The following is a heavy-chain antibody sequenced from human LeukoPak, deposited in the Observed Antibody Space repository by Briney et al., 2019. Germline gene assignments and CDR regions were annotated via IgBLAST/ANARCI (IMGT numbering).Heavy chain of an antibody. D-gene: IGHD3-3*01. J-gene: IGHJ4*02. V-gene: IGHV1-69*05. CDR3: ARGFWSGYYTLDY. CDR2: IIPIFGTA. CDR1: GGTFSSYA. Sequence: SVTVSCKASGGTFSSYAISWVRQAPGQGLEWMGGIIPIFGTANYAQKFQGRVTITTDESTSTAYMELSSLRSEDTAVYYCARGFWSGYYTLDYWGQGTLVTVSS.